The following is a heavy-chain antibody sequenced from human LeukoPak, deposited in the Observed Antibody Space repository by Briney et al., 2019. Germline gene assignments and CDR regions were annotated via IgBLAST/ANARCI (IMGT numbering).Heavy chain of an antibody. D-gene: IGHD1-26*01. J-gene: IGHJ4*02. CDR2: ITASGTAM. V-gene: IGHV3-48*02. CDR3: ASSGSYRCDY. CDR1: GFTFSSYS. Sequence: PGGSLRLSCAASGFTFSSYSMSWVRQAPGKGLEWVSHITASGTAMFYADSVKGRFTISRDNAKNSLYLQMNSLRDEDTAVYYCASSGSYRCDYWGQGTLVTVSS.